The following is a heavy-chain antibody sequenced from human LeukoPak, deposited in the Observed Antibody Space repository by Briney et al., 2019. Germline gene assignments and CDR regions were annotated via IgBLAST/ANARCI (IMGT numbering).Heavy chain of an antibody. D-gene: IGHD6-19*01. Sequence: GGSLRLSCAASGFTFDDYGMCWVRQAPGKGLEWVSGINWNGGSTGYADSVKGRFTISRDNAKNSLYLQMNSLRAEDTALYYCARGWIAVAGTDYYYYMDVWGKGTTVTVSS. CDR1: GFTFDDYG. CDR3: ARGWIAVAGTDYYYYMDV. J-gene: IGHJ6*03. CDR2: INWNGGST. V-gene: IGHV3-20*04.